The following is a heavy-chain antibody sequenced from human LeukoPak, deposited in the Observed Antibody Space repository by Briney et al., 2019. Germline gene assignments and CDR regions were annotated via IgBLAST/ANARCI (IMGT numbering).Heavy chain of an antibody. D-gene: IGHD1-26*01. CDR2: IYYSGST. J-gene: IGHJ4*02. Sequence: SETLSLTCTVSGGSISSSSYYWGWIRQPPGKGLEWIVNIYYSGSTYYNPSLKSRVTISVDTSKNQFSLKLSSVTAADTAVYYCARIRSRKWGFDYWGQGTLVTVSS. CDR1: GGSISSSSYY. V-gene: IGHV4-39*01. CDR3: ARIRSRKWGFDY.